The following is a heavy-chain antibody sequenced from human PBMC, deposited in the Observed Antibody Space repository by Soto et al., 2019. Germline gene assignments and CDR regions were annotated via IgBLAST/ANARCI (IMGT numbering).Heavy chain of an antibody. CDR1: GFTYSNFA. D-gene: IGHD4-17*01. CDR3: AKGNYFDYPLAFDY. CDR2: ISSSGGRA. V-gene: IGHV3-23*01. J-gene: IGHJ4*02. Sequence: GGSLRLSCVASGFTYSNFAMSWIRQAPGKGLEWVSEISSSGGRAYYADSVKGRFTISRDNSKNTLYLQVNSLRAEDTALYYCAKGNYFDYPLAFDYWGQGALVTVSS.